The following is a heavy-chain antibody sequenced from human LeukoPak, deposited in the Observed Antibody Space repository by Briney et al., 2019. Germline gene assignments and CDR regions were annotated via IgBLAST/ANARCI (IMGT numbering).Heavy chain of an antibody. CDR3: SNSGVAATFDY. CDR2: ISGSGGST. CDR1: AFTFSSYA. J-gene: IGHJ4*02. Sequence: GGSLRLSCSASAFTFSSYAMHWVRQAPGKGLEWVSAISGSGGSTYYADSVKGRFTISRDNSKNTLYLQMNSLRAEDTAVYYCSNSGVAATFDYWGQGTLVTVSS. V-gene: IGHV3-23*01. D-gene: IGHD2-15*01.